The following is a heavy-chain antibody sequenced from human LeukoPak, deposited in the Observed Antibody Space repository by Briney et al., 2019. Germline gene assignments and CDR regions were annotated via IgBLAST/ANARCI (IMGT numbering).Heavy chain of an antibody. J-gene: IGHJ1*01. CDR3: ARGFGSTWLEY. Sequence: GESLKISCKGSGYSFTSYWIGWVRQMPGKGLEWMGIIYPGDSDTRYSPPFQGQVTISADKSLTPAYLQWSSLKASDTAMYYCARGFGSTWLEYWGQGTLVTVSS. CDR2: IYPGDSDT. CDR1: GYSFTSYW. D-gene: IGHD6-13*01. V-gene: IGHV5-51*01.